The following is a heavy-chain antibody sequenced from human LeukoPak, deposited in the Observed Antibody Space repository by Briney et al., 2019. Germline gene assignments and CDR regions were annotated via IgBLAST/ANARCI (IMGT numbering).Heavy chain of an antibody. CDR2: ISSSGSTI. D-gene: IGHD3-10*01. V-gene: IGHV3-11*01. J-gene: IGHJ6*03. Sequence: GGSLRLSCAASGFTFSDYYMSWIRQAPGRGLEWVSYISSSGSTIYYADSVKGRFTISRDNAKNPLYLQMNSLRAEDTAVYYCARGSYGSGSYYNMDVWGKGTTVTVSS. CDR1: GFTFSDYY. CDR3: ARGSYGSGSYYNMDV.